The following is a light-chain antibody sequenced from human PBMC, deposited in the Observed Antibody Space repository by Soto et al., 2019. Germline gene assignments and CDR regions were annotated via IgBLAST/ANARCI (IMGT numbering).Light chain of an antibody. V-gene: IGLV2-14*01. J-gene: IGLJ1*01. Sequence: QPVLTQPASVSGSPGQSLTISCTGTSSDIGGYNYVSWYQQHPGKAPKLMLYDVVTRPSGVSSRFSGSKSGNTASLTISGLQAEDEADYYCSSYISTSTLVFGTGTKLTVL. CDR2: DVV. CDR1: SSDIGGYNY. CDR3: SSYISTSTLV.